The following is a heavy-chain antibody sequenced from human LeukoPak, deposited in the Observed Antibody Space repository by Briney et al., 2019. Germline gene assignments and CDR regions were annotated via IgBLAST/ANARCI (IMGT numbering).Heavy chain of an antibody. CDR1: GFTFSSYS. CDR3: ARVGPLDYRGNDY. D-gene: IGHD4-11*01. Sequence: GGSLRLSCAASGFTFSSYSMNWVRQAPGKGLEWVSSIGSSSSYIYYADSVKGRFTISRDNAKNSLYLQMNSLRAEDTAVYYCARVGPLDYRGNDYWGQGTLVTVSS. V-gene: IGHV3-21*01. J-gene: IGHJ4*02. CDR2: IGSSSSYI.